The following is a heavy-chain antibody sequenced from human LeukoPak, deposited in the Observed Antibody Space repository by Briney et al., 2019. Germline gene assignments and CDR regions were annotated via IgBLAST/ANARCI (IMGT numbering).Heavy chain of an antibody. D-gene: IGHD3-22*01. CDR3: ARDYYDSSGYCLDY. V-gene: IGHV3-11*01. CDR2: ISSSGSTI. J-gene: IGHJ4*02. CDR1: GFTFSDYY. Sequence: GGSLRLSCAASGFTFSDYYMGWIRQAPGKGLEWVSYISSSGSTIYYADSVKGRFTISRDNAKNSLYLQMNSLRAGDTAVYYCARDYYDSSGYCLDYWGQGTLVTVSS.